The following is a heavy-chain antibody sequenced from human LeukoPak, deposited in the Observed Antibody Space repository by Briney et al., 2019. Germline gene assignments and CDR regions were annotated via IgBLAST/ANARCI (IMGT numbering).Heavy chain of an antibody. CDR3: AKVKSVGATRGDAFDI. Sequence: GGSLRLSCAASGFTFSSYAMSWVRQAPGKGLEWVSAIIGSGGSTYYADSVKGRFTISRDNSKNTLYLQMNSLRAEDTAVYYCAKVKSVGATRGDAFDIWGQGTMVTVSS. D-gene: IGHD1-26*01. CDR2: IIGSGGST. CDR1: GFTFSSYA. J-gene: IGHJ3*02. V-gene: IGHV3-23*01.